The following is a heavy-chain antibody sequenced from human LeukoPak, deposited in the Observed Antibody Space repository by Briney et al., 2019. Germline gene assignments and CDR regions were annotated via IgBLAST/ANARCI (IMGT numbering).Heavy chain of an antibody. V-gene: IGHV4-31*03. CDR1: DGSISSGGYY. CDR3: ARASGRRGYSGYEFGY. J-gene: IGHJ4*02. D-gene: IGHD5-12*01. CDR2: IYYTGST. Sequence: SQTLSLTCTVSDGSISSGGYYWSWIRQHPGTGLEWIGYIYYTGSTSYNPSLKSRLTISVDTSKNQFSLKLTSVTAADTAVYFCARASGRRGYSGYEFGYWGQGTLVTVSS.